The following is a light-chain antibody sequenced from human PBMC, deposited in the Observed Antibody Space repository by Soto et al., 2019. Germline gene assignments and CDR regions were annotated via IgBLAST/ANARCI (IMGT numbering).Light chain of an antibody. Sequence: QSALTQPASVSGSPGQSITISCTGNSSNVGSYRFVSWYQQHPGKAPKLIIHEGSKRPSGVSHRFSGSTSGNTASLTISGLQADDEAEYHCCAYANTVVFGGGTKLTVL. CDR3: CAYANTVV. CDR1: SSNVGSYRF. V-gene: IGLV2-23*01. J-gene: IGLJ2*01. CDR2: EGS.